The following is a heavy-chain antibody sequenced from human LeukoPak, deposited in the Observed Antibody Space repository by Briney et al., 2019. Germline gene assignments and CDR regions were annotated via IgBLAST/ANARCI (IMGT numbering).Heavy chain of an antibody. CDR2: INPNSGGT. Sequence: APVKVSCKASGYTFTSYDINWVRQATGQGLEWMGWINPNSGGTNYAQKFRGWVTMTRDTSISTAYMELSRLRSDDTAVYYCARAFPPHYYDSSGYYYYYYYGMDVWGQGTTVTVSS. CDR1: GYTFTSYD. V-gene: IGHV1-2*04. CDR3: ARAFPPHYYDSSGYYYYYYYGMDV. J-gene: IGHJ6*02. D-gene: IGHD3-22*01.